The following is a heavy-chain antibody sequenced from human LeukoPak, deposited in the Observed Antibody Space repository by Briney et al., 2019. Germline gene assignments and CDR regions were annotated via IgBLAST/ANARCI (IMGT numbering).Heavy chain of an antibody. V-gene: IGHV4-34*01. CDR2: INHSGST. Sequence: KPSETLSLTCAVYGGSFCGYYWSWIRQPPGKGLEWIGEINHSGSTNYNPSLKSRVTISVDTSKNQFSLKLSSVTAADTAVYYCARGKRGYSSSWYDYWGQGTLVTVSS. J-gene: IGHJ4*02. CDR3: ARGKRGYSSSWYDY. CDR1: GGSFCGYY. D-gene: IGHD6-13*01.